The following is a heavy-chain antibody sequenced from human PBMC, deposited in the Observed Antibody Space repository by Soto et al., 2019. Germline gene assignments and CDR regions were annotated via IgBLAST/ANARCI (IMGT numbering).Heavy chain of an antibody. CDR1: GFTFSSYG. J-gene: IGHJ6*02. CDR2: ISYDGSNK. V-gene: IGHV3-30*18. CDR3: AKTLPLGDYDPAARYYYYYGMDV. Sequence: GRSLRHYCAASGFTFSSYGMHWVRKAPGKGLEWVAVISYDGSNKYYADSVKGRFTISRDNSKNTLYLQMNSLRAEDTAVYYCAKTLPLGDYDPAARYYYYYGMDVWGQGTTVTVS. D-gene: IGHD4-17*01.